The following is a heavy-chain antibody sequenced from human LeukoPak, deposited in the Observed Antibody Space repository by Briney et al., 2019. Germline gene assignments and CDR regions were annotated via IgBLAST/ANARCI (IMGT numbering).Heavy chain of an antibody. CDR2: IYYSGST. V-gene: IGHV4-61*01. D-gene: IGHD3-10*01. Sequence: SETLSLTCTVSGGSVSSGSYYWSWIRQPPGKGLEWIGYIYYSGSTNYNPSLKSRVTISVDRSKNQFSLKLSSVTAADTAVYYCARGPFGEGDAFDIWGQGTMVTVSS. J-gene: IGHJ3*02. CDR3: ARGPFGEGDAFDI. CDR1: GGSVSSGSYY.